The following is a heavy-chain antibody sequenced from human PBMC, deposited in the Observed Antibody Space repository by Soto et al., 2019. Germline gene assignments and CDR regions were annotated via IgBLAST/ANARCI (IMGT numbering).Heavy chain of an antibody. D-gene: IGHD1-20*01. J-gene: IGHJ4*02. Sequence: PSETLSLTCTVSGGSISSSSYYWGWIRQPPGKGLEWIGSIYYSGSTYYNPSLKSRVTISVDTSKNQFSLKLSSVTAADTAVYYCARHNRNNWSDDGFEYWGQETLVTVSS. CDR1: GGSISSSSYY. CDR2: IYYSGST. V-gene: IGHV4-39*01. CDR3: ARHNRNNWSDDGFEY.